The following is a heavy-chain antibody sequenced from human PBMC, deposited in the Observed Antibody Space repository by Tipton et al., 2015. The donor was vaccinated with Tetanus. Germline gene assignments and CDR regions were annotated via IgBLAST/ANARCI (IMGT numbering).Heavy chain of an antibody. D-gene: IGHD4-17*01. J-gene: IGHJ4*02. CDR2: ISGSRPTP. CDR1: GFTFKSYT. V-gene: IGHV3-23*01. CDR3: AREWTSTVTSKYDY. Sequence: GSLRLSCAASGFTFKSYTMNWVRQAPGNGLEWVAAISGSRPTPYYADSVKGRFTISRDNSKNTVSLQMNSLTTEDTAVYYCAREWTSTVTSKYDYWGQGTLVTVSS.